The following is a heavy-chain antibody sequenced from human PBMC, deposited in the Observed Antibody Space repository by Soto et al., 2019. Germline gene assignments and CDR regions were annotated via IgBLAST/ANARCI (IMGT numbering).Heavy chain of an antibody. Sequence: PGGSLRLSCSASGFTFSSYAMHWVRQAPGKGLEYVSAISSNGGSTYYADSVKGRFTISRDNSKNTLYLQTSSLRAEDTAVYYCVKDSIRYSSGWYYFDYWGQGTLVTVSS. D-gene: IGHD6-19*01. CDR1: GFTFSSYA. J-gene: IGHJ4*02. CDR3: VKDSIRYSSGWYYFDY. V-gene: IGHV3-64D*06. CDR2: ISSNGGST.